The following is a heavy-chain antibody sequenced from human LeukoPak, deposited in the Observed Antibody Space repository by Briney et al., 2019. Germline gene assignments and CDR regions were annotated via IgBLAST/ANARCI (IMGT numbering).Heavy chain of an antibody. V-gene: IGHV3-23*01. CDR1: GFTFTRFW. J-gene: IGHJ4*02. CDR3: AKTTTGYSSGRYPAWPIDY. Sequence: PGGSLRLSCAGSGFTFTRFWMHWVRQAPGKGLEWVSGIFGSGGSAHYADSVKGRFTISRDNSKNTVYLQMDSLRAEDTATYYCAKTTTGYSSGRYPAWPIDYWGQGTLVTVSS. D-gene: IGHD2-15*01. CDR2: IFGSGGSA.